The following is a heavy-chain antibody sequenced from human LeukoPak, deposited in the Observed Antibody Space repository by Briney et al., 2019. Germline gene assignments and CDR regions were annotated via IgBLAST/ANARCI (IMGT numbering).Heavy chain of an antibody. D-gene: IGHD3-22*01. CDR1: GYTFTSYD. CDR3: TRWTNYYDSSGYYGRY. V-gene: IGHV1-8*01. J-gene: IGHJ4*02. Sequence: GASVKVSCKASGYTFTSYDINWVRQATGQGLEWMGWMNPNSGNTRYAQNFQGRVTMTRNTSISTAYMELSSLRSEDTAVYYCTRWTNYYDSSGYYGRYWGQGTLVTVSS. CDR2: MNPNSGNT.